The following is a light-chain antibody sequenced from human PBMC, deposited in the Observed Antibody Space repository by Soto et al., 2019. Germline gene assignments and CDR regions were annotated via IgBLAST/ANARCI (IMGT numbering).Light chain of an antibody. J-gene: IGKJ5*01. Sequence: EIVMTQSPATLSVSPGETASLSCRASQSAGNFLALYQQKPGQAPRLLIYYISTRATGIPARFSGSGSGTEFTLTINSLQSEDSAVYYCQQHNQWPITFCQGTRLEIK. CDR2: YIS. CDR1: QSAGNF. V-gene: IGKV3D-15*01. CDR3: QQHNQWPIT.